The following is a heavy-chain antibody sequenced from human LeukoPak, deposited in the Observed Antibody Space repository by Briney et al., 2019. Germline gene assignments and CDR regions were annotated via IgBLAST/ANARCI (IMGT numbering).Heavy chain of an antibody. D-gene: IGHD6-13*01. V-gene: IGHV3-21*01. J-gene: IGHJ4*02. Sequence: GGSLRLSCAASGFTFNSYSMNWVRQAPGKGLEWVSSISGSNSYIYYADSMKGRFTISRDNAKNTVYLEMNSLRSEDTAVYYCARAIGSSWGKVDYWGQGTLVTVSS. CDR1: GFTFNSYS. CDR3: ARAIGSSWGKVDY. CDR2: ISGSNSYI.